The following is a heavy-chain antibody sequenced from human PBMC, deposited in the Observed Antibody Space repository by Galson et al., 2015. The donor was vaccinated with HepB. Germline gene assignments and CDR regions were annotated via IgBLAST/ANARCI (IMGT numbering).Heavy chain of an antibody. D-gene: IGHD5-24*01. CDR3: ARRGSGGYKMDL. Sequence: SLRLSCAASGFPFSSYNMNWVRQAPGKGLEWLSYISSSSITIYYTDSVKGRFTISRGNAKNSLSLQMNSLRNEDAGVYYCARRGSGGYKMDLWGQGTMVTVSS. V-gene: IGHV3-48*02. CDR1: GFPFSSYN. J-gene: IGHJ5*02. CDR2: ISSSSITI.